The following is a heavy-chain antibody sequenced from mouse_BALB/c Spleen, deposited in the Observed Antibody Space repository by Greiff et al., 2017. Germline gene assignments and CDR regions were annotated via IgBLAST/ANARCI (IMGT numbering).Heavy chain of an antibody. V-gene: IGHV4-1*02. Sequence: EVKLVESGGGLVQPGGSLKLSCAASGFDFSRYWMSWVRQAPGKGLEWIGEINPDSSTINYTPSLKDKFIISRDNAKNTLYLQMSKVRSEDTALYYCARGSTMITTGYFDVWGAGTTVTVSS. D-gene: IGHD2-4*01. CDR1: GFDFSRYW. CDR3: ARGSTMITTGYFDV. CDR2: INPDSSTI. J-gene: IGHJ1*01.